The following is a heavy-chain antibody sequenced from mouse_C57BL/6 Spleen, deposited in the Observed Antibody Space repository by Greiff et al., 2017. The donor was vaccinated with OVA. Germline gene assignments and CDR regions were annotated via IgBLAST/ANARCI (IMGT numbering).Heavy chain of an antibody. D-gene: IGHD2-3*01. Sequence: EVQLQQSGTVLARPGASVKMSCKTSGYTFTSYWMHWVKQRPGQGLEWIGAIYPGNSDTSYNQKFKGKAKLTAVTSASTAYMELSSLTNEDSAVYYCTRKDGYSPYSFDYWGQGTTLTVSS. CDR3: TRKDGYSPYSFDY. CDR1: GYTFTSYW. CDR2: IYPGNSDT. J-gene: IGHJ2*01. V-gene: IGHV1-5*01.